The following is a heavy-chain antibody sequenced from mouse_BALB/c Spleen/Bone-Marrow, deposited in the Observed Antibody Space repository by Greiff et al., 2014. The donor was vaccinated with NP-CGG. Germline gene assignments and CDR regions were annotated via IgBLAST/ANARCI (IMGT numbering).Heavy chain of an antibody. CDR1: GFSLTTYG. J-gene: IGHJ2*01. D-gene: IGHD3-1*01. CDR2: IWSGGST. Sequence: VKLEESGPGLVQPSQSLSITCTVSGFSLTTYGVHWVRQSPGKGLEWLGVIWSGGSTDYNAAFISRLSICKDNSKSQVFFKMNSLQANDTAIYYCARNHRGYYFDYWGQGTTLTVSS. CDR3: ARNHRGYYFDY. V-gene: IGHV2-2*02.